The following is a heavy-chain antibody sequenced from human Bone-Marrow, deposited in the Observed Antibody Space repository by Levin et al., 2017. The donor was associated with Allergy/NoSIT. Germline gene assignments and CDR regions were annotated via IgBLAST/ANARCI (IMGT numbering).Heavy chain of an antibody. Sequence: TSETLSLTCTVSGGSISSGGYYWSWIRQHPGKGLEWIGYIYYSGSTYYNPSLKSRVTISVDTSKNQFSLKLSSVTAADTAVYYCAREEGYSYGQGTYYYGMDVWGQGTTVTVSS. V-gene: IGHV4-31*03. D-gene: IGHD5-18*01. CDR3: AREEGYSYGQGTYYYGMDV. CDR2: IYYSGST. CDR1: GGSISSGGYY. J-gene: IGHJ6*02.